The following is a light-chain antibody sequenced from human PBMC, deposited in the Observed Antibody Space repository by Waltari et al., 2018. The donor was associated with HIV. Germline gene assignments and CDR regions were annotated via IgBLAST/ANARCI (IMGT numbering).Light chain of an antibody. CDR1: TNINKR. CDR3: QVWGSDNDHPV. J-gene: IGLJ3*02. Sequence: SYVLPHPPSVSVAPGPTARIPCGGDTNINKRVPWYQHKPGQAPVLVVYDDSDRPSGIPDRFSGFNSENTATLTITRVEVGDEADYYCQVWGSDNDHPVFGGGTKVTVL. CDR2: DDS. V-gene: IGLV3-21*02.